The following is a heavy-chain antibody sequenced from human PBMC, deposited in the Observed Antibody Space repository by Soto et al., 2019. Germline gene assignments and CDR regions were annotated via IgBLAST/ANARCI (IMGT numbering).Heavy chain of an antibody. CDR1: GYTFTGYY. CDR3: AKDLTRQLAYWLDP. J-gene: IGHJ5*02. D-gene: IGHD6-6*01. V-gene: IGHV1-2*02. Sequence: SVKVSCKASGYTFTGYYIHWLRQAPGQGLEWMGWINAHSGGTEYAQKFQGRVTLTRDTSIATAYLTLTSLTSDDTALYYCAKDLTRQLAYWLDPWGQGTQVTVSS. CDR2: INAHSGGT.